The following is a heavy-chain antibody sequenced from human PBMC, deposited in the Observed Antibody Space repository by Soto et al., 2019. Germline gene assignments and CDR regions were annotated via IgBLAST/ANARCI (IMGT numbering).Heavy chain of an antibody. J-gene: IGHJ6*02. D-gene: IGHD3-10*01. CDR3: ARDGPYYYASRMDV. V-gene: IGHV3-53*04. Sequence: PGGSLRLSRAASGIPVSSNYMTWVRQAPGKGLEWVSVLHSGGDTYYANSVKGRFTISRHDSTNTLFLQMNSLTPEDTAVYYCARDGPYYYASRMDVWGQGTTVTVS. CDR2: LHSGGDT. CDR1: GIPVSSNY.